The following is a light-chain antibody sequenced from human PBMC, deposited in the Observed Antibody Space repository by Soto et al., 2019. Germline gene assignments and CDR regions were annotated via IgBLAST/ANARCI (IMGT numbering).Light chain of an antibody. CDR2: EVD. V-gene: IGLV2-23*02. CDR3: CSVVRGGTDV. CDR1: SSNVGKYND. J-gene: IGLJ1*01. Sequence: QSALTQPASVSGSPGQSITISCTGTSSNVGKYNDVSWYQQHPYKAPKVIIYEVDKRPSGVSYRFSGSKSGNTASLTISGLQAEDEADYYCCSVVRGGTDVFGSGTKVTVL.